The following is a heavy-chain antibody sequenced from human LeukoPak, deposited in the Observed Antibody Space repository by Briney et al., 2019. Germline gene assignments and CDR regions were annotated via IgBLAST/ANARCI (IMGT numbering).Heavy chain of an antibody. J-gene: IGHJ4*02. Sequence: GGSLRLSCEASGFTVSSSYMYWVRQAPGKGLEWVSFFYRGDSTYYAESVRGRFTISRDNSKNTLYLLMNSLIPEDTAVYYCARSHDYGDYYDYWGQGTLVTVSS. CDR3: ARSHDYGDYYDY. CDR1: GFTVSSSY. D-gene: IGHD4-17*01. V-gene: IGHV3-53*01. CDR2: FYRGDST.